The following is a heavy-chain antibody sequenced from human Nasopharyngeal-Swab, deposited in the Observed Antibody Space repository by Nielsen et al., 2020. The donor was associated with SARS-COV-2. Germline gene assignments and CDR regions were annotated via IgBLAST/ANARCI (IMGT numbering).Heavy chain of an antibody. CDR1: GFTFNIYA. Sequence: GGSLRLSCAASGFTFNIYAMAWVRRAPGRGLEWVSAISASGGSTYYRNSVKGRLSISRDNSKNTLFLQMNSLTVDDTALYYCAKDDVVRGDAFDFWGQGTMVTVSS. J-gene: IGHJ3*01. D-gene: IGHD3-10*01. CDR2: ISASGGST. CDR3: AKDDVVRGDAFDF. V-gene: IGHV3-23*01.